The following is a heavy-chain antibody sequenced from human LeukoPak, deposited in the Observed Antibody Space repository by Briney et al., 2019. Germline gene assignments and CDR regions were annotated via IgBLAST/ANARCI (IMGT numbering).Heavy chain of an antibody. CDR3: ARGNIATRRGENWFDP. J-gene: IGHJ5*02. Sequence: ASVKVSCKASGYTFTGDFIHWVQQAPGQGLEWMGWINSDSGGTNYARKFQGRVTMTRDTSISTAYMELSSLRSDDTAVFYCARGNIATRRGENWFDPWGQGTLVTVSS. CDR2: INSDSGGT. D-gene: IGHD6-6*01. V-gene: IGHV1-2*02. CDR1: GYTFTGDF.